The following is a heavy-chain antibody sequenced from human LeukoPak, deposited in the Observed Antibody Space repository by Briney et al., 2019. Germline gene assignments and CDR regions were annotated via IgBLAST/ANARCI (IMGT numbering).Heavy chain of an antibody. J-gene: IGHJ6*03. CDR2: VSGRGGSE. V-gene: IGHV3-23*01. CDR1: GFTFGDYA. Sequence: GGSLRLSCAASGFTFGDYAMHWVRQAPGKGLEWVSIVSGRGGSEYYADSVKGRFTISRDNSKNTLYLQMNSLRVEDTAVYYCAKAEPTGYYSGWYLAYVDVWGKGTTVSVSS. D-gene: IGHD6-19*01. CDR3: AKAEPTGYYSGWYLAYVDV.